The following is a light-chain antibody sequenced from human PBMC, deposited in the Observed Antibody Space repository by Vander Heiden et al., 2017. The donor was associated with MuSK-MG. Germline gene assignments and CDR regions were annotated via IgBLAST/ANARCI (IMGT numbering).Light chain of an antibody. J-gene: IGKJ3*01. Sequence: DIQMTQSSSPLSASVGDRVTSTCQASQDISNYLNWYQQKPGKAPKLLIYDASNLETGVPSRFSGSGSGTDFTFTISSLQPEDIATYYCQQYYNLLFTFGPGTKVDIK. CDR3: QQYYNLLFT. CDR1: QDISNY. V-gene: IGKV1-33*01. CDR2: DAS.